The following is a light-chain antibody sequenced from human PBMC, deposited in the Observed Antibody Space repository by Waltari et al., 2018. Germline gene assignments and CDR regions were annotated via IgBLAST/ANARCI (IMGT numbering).Light chain of an antibody. Sequence: SVLTQPPSVSAAPGPRVTISSSGGRSNIGNNYVSLYRQFPGTAPKLLIYEDSERPSGIPGRFSGSKSGTSATLDITGLQAGDEADYYCGTWDSSLSGAVFGGGTHLTVL. J-gene: IGLJ7*01. CDR3: GTWDSSLSGAV. CDR1: RSNIGNNY. CDR2: EDS. V-gene: IGLV1-51*02.